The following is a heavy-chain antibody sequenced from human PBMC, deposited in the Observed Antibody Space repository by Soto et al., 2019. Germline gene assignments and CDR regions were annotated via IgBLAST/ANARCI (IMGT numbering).Heavy chain of an antibody. Sequence: VASVKVSCKASGYTFTSYGISWVRQAPGQGLEWMGWISAYNGNTNYAQKLQGRVTMTTDTSTSTAYMELRSLRSDDTAVYYCARDPGISSWYSWFDPWGQGTLVTVSS. V-gene: IGHV1-18*01. CDR1: GYTFTSYG. CDR2: ISAYNGNT. CDR3: ARDPGISSWYSWFDP. D-gene: IGHD6-13*01. J-gene: IGHJ5*02.